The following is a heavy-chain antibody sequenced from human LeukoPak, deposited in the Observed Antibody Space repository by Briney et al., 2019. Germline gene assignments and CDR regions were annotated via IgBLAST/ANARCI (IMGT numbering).Heavy chain of an antibody. CDR2: ISAYNGNT. V-gene: IGHV1-18*01. D-gene: IGHD3-22*01. J-gene: IGHJ4*02. CDR3: ARGFPPRMYYDSSGYYSYYFDY. CDR1: GYTLTNYG. Sequence: ASVKVSCKASGYTLTNYGFIWVRQAPGQGLEWMGWISAYNGNTNYAQKVQGRVTMTTDTSTSTAYMELRSLRSDDTAVYYCARGFPPRMYYDSSGYYSYYFDYWGQGTLVTVSS.